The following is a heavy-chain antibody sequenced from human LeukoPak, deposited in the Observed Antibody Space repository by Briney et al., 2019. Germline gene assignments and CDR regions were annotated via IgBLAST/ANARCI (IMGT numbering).Heavy chain of an antibody. V-gene: IGHV3-23*01. J-gene: IGHJ4*02. CDR3: AIDPNWGTHS. D-gene: IGHD7-27*01. Sequence: GGSLRLSCVVSGFTFSNAWMSWVRQAPGKGLEWVSIIGSSGGGIHYADSVKGRFTISRDNSKNALYLQMNSLRVEDTAVYYCAIDPNWGTHSWGQGVLVTVSS. CDR1: GFTFSNAW. CDR2: IGSSGGGI.